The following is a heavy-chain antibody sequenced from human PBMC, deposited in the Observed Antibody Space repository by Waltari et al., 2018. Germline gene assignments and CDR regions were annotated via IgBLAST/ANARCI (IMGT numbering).Heavy chain of an antibody. J-gene: IGHJ3*02. Sequence: QVQLVQSGAEVKKPGASVKVSCKASGYTFPRYAVHWVRQAPGQRLEWMGWINAGNGNTKYSQKFQGRVTITRDTSASTAYMELSSLRSEDTAVYYCARVEGAAGLDIWGQGTMVTVSS. CDR2: INAGNGNT. V-gene: IGHV1-3*01. CDR1: GYTFPRYA. D-gene: IGHD3-16*01. CDR3: ARVEGAAGLDI.